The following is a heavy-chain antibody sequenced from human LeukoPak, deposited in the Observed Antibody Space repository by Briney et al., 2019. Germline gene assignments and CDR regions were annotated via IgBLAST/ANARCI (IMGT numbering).Heavy chain of an antibody. D-gene: IGHD1-1*01. Sequence: GGSLRLSCAVSGFTFSTYAMTWVRQAPGKGLQWVSSISGSSGISTYYADSAKGRFTISRDNSKNTLYLQMNSLRAEDTAVYYCAKGYLYFDYWGQGTLATVSS. CDR1: GFTFSTYA. V-gene: IGHV3-23*01. CDR3: AKGYLYFDY. J-gene: IGHJ4*02. CDR2: ISGSSGIST.